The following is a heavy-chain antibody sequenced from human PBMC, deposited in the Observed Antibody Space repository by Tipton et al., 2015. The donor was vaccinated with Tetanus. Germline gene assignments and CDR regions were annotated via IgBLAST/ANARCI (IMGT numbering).Heavy chain of an antibody. Sequence: TLSLTCTVSNGSVSSSLYCWAWVRQSPGRGLEWIGTIYYNGNTYYNPSLKSRVTISVDTSKNQFSLKLTSVTAADTAVYYCAGLYYYDSASYPLYWGQGTLVTVSS. D-gene: IGHD3-10*01. CDR3: AGLYYYDSASYPLY. CDR1: NGSVSSSLYC. J-gene: IGHJ4*02. CDR2: IYYNGNT. V-gene: IGHV4-39*01.